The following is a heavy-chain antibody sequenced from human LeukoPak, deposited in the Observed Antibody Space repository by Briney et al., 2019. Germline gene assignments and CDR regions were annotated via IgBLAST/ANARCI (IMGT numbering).Heavy chain of an antibody. V-gene: IGHV1-8*01. D-gene: IGHD4-11*01. J-gene: IGHJ6*03. Sequence: ASVKVSCKASGYTFTSYDINWVRQATGQGLEWMGWMNPNSGNTDYAQKFQGRVTMTRNTSISTAYMELSSLRSEDTAVYYCARGGVSYSAYYYYYYMDVWGKGTTVTVSS. CDR3: ARGGVSYSAYYYYYYMDV. CDR1: GYTFTSYD. CDR2: MNPNSGNT.